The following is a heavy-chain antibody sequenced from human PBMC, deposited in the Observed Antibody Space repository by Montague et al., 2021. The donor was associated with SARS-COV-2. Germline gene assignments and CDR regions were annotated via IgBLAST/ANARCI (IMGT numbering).Heavy chain of an antibody. Sequence: SETLSLTCTVSGGSTSSYYRSWIRQPAGKGLEWIGLIYTSGSTNYNPSLKSRVTMSLDTSKNQFSLKLRSVTAADTAVYYCARGSFGMGAFDIWGQGTMVTVSS. CDR2: IYTSGST. V-gene: IGHV4-4*07. CDR3: ARGSFGMGAFDI. J-gene: IGHJ3*02. CDR1: GGSTSSYY. D-gene: IGHD1-14*01.